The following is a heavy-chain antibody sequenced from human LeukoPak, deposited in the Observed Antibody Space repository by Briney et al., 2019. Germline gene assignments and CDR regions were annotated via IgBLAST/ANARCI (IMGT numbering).Heavy chain of an antibody. CDR1: GGSISSGSYY. V-gene: IGHV4-61*02. D-gene: IGHD2-2*02. CDR2: IYTSGST. Sequence: SQALSLTCTVSGGSISSGSYYWSWIRQPAGKGLEWIGRIYTSGSTNYNPSLKSRVTISVDTSKNQFSLKLSSVTAADTAVYYCAGAVVVPAAIENYYYMDVWGKGITVTISS. CDR3: AGAVVVPAAIENYYYMDV. J-gene: IGHJ6*03.